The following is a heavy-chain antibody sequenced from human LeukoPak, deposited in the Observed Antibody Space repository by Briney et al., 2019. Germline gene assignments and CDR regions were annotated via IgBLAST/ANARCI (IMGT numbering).Heavy chain of an antibody. CDR3: PSDVHC. Sequence: SETLSLTRAGYGYSITRVSNDSSWIRQRPGKGLEWIGYIYKTGSTYYNPSLKSRVTMSVDTSRNRFSLKLNSVTAADTAVYYCPSDVHCGGRGTLVTVSS. CDR2: IYKTGST. J-gene: IGHJ4*02. V-gene: IGHV4-31*11. D-gene: IGHD2-21*01. CDR1: GYSITRVSND.